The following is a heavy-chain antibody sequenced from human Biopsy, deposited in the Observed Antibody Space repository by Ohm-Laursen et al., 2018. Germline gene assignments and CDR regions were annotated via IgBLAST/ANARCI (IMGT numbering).Heavy chain of an antibody. D-gene: IGHD6-6*01. Sequence: ASVKVSCKASGYSFTTYDVNWVRQARGQGLEWMGWMIPNSGKTGYAQRFQGRVTLTMNTSIGTAYMELSGLRPEDTAVYYCARGSPRRVSIFEASIYWFDTWGQGTLVTVSS. CDR2: MIPNSGKT. CDR1: GYSFTTYD. J-gene: IGHJ5*02. CDR3: ARGSPRRVSIFEASIYWFDT. V-gene: IGHV1-8*01.